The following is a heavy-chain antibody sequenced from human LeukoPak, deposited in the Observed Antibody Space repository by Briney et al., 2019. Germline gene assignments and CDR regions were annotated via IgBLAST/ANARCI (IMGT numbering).Heavy chain of an antibody. Sequence: GGSLRLSCTASGFTFGDYAMSWVRQAPGQGLEWVGFIRSKAYGGTTEYAASVKGRFTISRDDSKSIAYLQMNSLKTEDTAVYYCTRGHYPVRYDSSGPNAFDIWGQGTMVTVSS. CDR1: GFTFGDYA. V-gene: IGHV3-49*04. J-gene: IGHJ3*02. D-gene: IGHD3-22*01. CDR3: TRGHYPVRYDSSGPNAFDI. CDR2: IRSKAYGGTT.